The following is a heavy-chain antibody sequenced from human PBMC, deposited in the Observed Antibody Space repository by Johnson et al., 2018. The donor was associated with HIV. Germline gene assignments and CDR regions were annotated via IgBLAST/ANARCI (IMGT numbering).Heavy chain of an antibody. J-gene: IGHJ3*02. CDR3: ARGRDSTGDGGAFDI. Sequence: VQLVESGCCLVQPGGSLRLSCAAPGFSFSSYWMSWVRQAPGKGLAWVANINRDGSEKYYVDSVKGRLTISRDNTNNSLYLQMNRLRAEDTAVYYCARGRDSTGDGGAFDIWGQGIMVTISS. CDR2: INRDGSEK. V-gene: IGHV3-7*05. CDR1: GFSFSSYW. D-gene: IGHD7-27*01.